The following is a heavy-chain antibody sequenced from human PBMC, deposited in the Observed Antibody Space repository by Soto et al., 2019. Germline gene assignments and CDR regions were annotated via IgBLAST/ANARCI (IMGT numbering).Heavy chain of an antibody. J-gene: IGHJ6*02. CDR2: IIPIFGTA. CDR3: ARDLVGATTRRDYYYGMDV. V-gene: IGHV1-69*12. D-gene: IGHD1-26*01. CDR1: GGTFSSYA. Sequence: QVQLVQSGAEVKKPGSSVKVSCKASGGTFSSYAISWVRQAPGQGLEWMGGIIPIFGTANYAQKFQGRVTITADESTSTAYMEVSSLRSEDTAVYYCARDLVGATTRRDYYYGMDVWGQGTTVTVSS.